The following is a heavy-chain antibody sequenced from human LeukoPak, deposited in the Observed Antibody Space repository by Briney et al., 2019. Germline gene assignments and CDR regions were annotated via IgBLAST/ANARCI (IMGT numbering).Heavy chain of an antibody. CDR3: ARGVVKPNYSDY. D-gene: IGHD3-3*01. Sequence: SETLSLTCTVSGGSISSGGYYWSWIRQHPGKGLEWIGYIYYSGSTYYNPSLKSRVTISVDTSKNQFSLKLSSVTAADTAVYYCARGVVKPNYSDYWGQGTLVTVSS. V-gene: IGHV4-31*03. J-gene: IGHJ4*02. CDR2: IYYSGST. CDR1: GGSISSGGYY.